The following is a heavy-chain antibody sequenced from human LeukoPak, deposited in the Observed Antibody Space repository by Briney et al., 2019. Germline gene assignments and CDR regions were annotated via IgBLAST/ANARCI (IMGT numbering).Heavy chain of an antibody. V-gene: IGHV3-53*01. CDR1: GFTVDSNY. CDR2: IYTGGNT. J-gene: IGHJ6*02. CDR3: ARGLYYDFWSGPLDYYGMDV. Sequence: GGSLRLSCAASGFTVDSNYLSWVRQAPGKGLEWVSTIYTGGNTYYAASVKGRFTISRDFSKNTVFLHMNSLRAEDTAMYYCARGLYYDFWSGPLDYYGMDVWGQGTTVTVSS. D-gene: IGHD3-3*01.